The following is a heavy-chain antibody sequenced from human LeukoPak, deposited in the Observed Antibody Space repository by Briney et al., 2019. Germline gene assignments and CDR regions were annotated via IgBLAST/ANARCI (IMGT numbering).Heavy chain of an antibody. CDR2: IYYSGST. D-gene: IGHD3-10*01. J-gene: IGHJ4*02. CDR1: GGSISSYY. Sequence: SETLSLTCTVSGGSISSYYWSWIRQPPGKGLEWIGHIYYSGSTNYNPSLKSRVTISVDTSKDQFSLKLSSVTAADTAVYYCARVTMVRGVIDYWGQGTLVTVSS. CDR3: ARVTMVRGVIDY. V-gene: IGHV4-59*01.